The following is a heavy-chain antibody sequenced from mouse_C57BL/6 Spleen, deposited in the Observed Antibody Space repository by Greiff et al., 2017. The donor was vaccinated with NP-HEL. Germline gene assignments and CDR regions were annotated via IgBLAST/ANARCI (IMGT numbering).Heavy chain of an antibody. J-gene: IGHJ2*01. Sequence: EVQLQESGPELVKPGASVKIPCKASGYTFTDYNMDWVKQSHGKSLEWIGDINPNNGGTIYNQKFKGKATLTVDKSSSTAYMELRSLTSEDTAVYYCARGAELLYYFDYWGQGTTLTVSS. CDR2: INPNNGGT. CDR3: ARGAELLYYFDY. CDR1: GYTFTDYN. V-gene: IGHV1-18*01.